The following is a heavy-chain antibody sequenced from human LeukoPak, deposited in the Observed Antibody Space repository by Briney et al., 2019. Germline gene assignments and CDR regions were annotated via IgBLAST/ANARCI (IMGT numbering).Heavy chain of an antibody. CDR1: GFTVSNNY. CDR2: IYSGGTT. J-gene: IGHJ6*03. D-gene: IGHD5-24*01. CDR3: AKTATYYYYNYYMDA. V-gene: IGHV3-66*01. Sequence: GGSLRLSCAVSGFTVSNNYMSWVRQTPGTGLEWVSVIYSGGTTYYADSVKDRFTISRDNSKNTLYLQMNNLRAEDTAVYYCAKTATYYYYNYYMDAWGKGTTVTVSS.